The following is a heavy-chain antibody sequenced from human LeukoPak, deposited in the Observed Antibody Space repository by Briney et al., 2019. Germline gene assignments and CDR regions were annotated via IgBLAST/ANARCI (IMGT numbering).Heavy chain of an antibody. D-gene: IGHD3-22*01. CDR2: IYSDNT. CDR3: ASLTTADAFDI. V-gene: IGHV3-53*01. Sequence: PGGSLRLSCAASGFIVSSNSMSWVRQAPGKGLEWVSFIYSDNTHYSDSVKGRFTISRDNSKNTLYLQMNSLRAEDTAVFYCASLTTADAFDIWGQGTMVTVSS. J-gene: IGHJ3*02. CDR1: GFIVSSNS.